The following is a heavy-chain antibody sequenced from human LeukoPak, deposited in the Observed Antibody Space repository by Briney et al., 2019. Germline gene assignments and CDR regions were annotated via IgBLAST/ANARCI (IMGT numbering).Heavy chain of an antibody. CDR1: GYFFSSYG. CDR3: ARIAEQHLQYYFDY. J-gene: IGHJ4*02. D-gene: IGHD6-13*01. CDR2: ISAYDGNT. V-gene: IGHV1-18*01. Sequence: GASVKVSCKASGYFFSSYGFSWVRQAPGQGLEWMGWISAYDGNTNYAQKIQGRVTMATDTSTSTAYMELRRLRSDDSAVYFCARIAEQHLQYYFDYWGQGTLVTVSS.